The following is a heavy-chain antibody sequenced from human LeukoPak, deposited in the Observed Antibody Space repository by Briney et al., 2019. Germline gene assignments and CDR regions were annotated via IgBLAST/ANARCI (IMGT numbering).Heavy chain of an antibody. V-gene: IGHV3-11*01. D-gene: IGHD3-10*01. J-gene: IGHJ3*02. CDR2: ISSRGSTV. Sequence: PGGSLRLSCAASGFSFSDYNMNWIRQAPGKGLEWVSYISSRGSTVYYADSVKGRFTISRDNAKNSLYLQMNSLRAEDTAVYYCARGGGSGSYYKRDAFDIWGQGTMVTVSS. CDR3: ARGGGSGSYYKRDAFDI. CDR1: GFSFSDYN.